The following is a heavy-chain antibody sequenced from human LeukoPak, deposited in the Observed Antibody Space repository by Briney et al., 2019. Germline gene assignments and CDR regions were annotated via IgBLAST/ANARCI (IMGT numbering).Heavy chain of an antibody. V-gene: IGHV3-30*02. J-gene: IGHJ4*02. D-gene: IGHD6-19*01. CDR1: GFTFSNYG. Sequence: PGGSLRLSCAASGFTFSNYGMHWVRQAPGKGLEWVAFVHYDGPEKYYGDSVKGRFTISRDNSKNTVYLQMNSLRAEDTAVYYCAKDVVGRQWVENYWGQGTLVTVSS. CDR2: VHYDGPEK. CDR3: AKDVVGRQWVENY.